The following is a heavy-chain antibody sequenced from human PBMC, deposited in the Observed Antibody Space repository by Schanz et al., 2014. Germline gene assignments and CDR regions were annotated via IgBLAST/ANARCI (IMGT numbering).Heavy chain of an antibody. CDR3: AKEYQDCSSTSCYLWENYYVDV. Sequence: QAQLVESGGGVVQPGRSLRLSCAASGFTFSSYGMHWVRQSPGKGLEWVALISYDGSNKYYADSVKGRFTISRDSSKNALDLQMNSLRAEDTTVYYCAKEYQDCSSTSCYLWENYYVDVWGKGTTVTVSS. CDR1: GFTFSSYG. V-gene: IGHV3-30*18. CDR2: ISYDGSNK. D-gene: IGHD2-2*01. J-gene: IGHJ6*03.